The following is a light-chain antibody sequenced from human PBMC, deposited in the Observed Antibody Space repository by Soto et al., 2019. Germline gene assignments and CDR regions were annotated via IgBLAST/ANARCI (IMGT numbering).Light chain of an antibody. CDR2: KAS. CDR1: QSIDRW. V-gene: IGKV1-5*03. J-gene: IGKJ2*01. Sequence: DIPMTQSPSTLSAFVGDRVTITCRASQSIDRWLAWYQQKPGKVPELLIYKASTLKFGVPSRFSGSGSGTEFTLTISSLQPDDFATYYCHQYNSYPYTFGQGTNLEIK. CDR3: HQYNSYPYT.